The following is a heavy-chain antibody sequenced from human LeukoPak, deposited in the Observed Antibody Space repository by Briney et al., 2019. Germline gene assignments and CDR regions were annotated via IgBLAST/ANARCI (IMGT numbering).Heavy chain of an antibody. CDR3: AKAASSSWPSYYYGMDV. CDR1: GFTFRSSA. J-gene: IGHJ6*02. D-gene: IGHD6-13*01. Sequence: GGSLRLSCAASGFTFRSSAMSWVRQAPGKGLEWVSAISGSGDSTYYADSVKGRFTISKDNSRNTVYLQMSSLRVDDTAVYYCAKAASSSWPSYYYGMDVWGQGTTVTVSS. CDR2: ISGSGDST. V-gene: IGHV3-23*01.